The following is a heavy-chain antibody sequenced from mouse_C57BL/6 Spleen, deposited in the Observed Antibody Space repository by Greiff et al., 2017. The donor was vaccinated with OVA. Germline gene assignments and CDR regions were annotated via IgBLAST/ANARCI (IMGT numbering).Heavy chain of an antibody. CDR1: CYAFSSYW. CDR3: ARDGNERYYAMDY. Sequence: QVQLQQSGAELVKPGASVKISCKTSCYAFSSYWMNWVKTRPGKGLEWIGQIYSGDGDTNYNGKFKGKATLTADKSSSTAYMQLSSLTSEDSAVYFCARDGNERYYAMDYWGQGTSVTVSS. J-gene: IGHJ4*01. D-gene: IGHD2-1*01. CDR2: IYSGDGDT. V-gene: IGHV1-80*01.